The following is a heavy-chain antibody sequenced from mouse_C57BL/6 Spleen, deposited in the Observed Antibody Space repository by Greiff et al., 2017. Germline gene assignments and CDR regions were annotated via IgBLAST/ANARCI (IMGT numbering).Heavy chain of an antibody. D-gene: IGHD2-12*01. CDR1: GYAFSSYW. V-gene: IGHV1-80*01. CDR2: IYPGDGDT. CDR3: ARLRRNYYAMDY. J-gene: IGHJ4*01. Sequence: VQGVESGAELVKPGASVKISCKASGYAFSSYWMNWVKQRPGKGLEWIGQIYPGDGDTNYNGKFKGKATLTADKSSSTAYMQLSSLTSEDSAVYFCARLRRNYYAMDYWGQGTSVTVSS.